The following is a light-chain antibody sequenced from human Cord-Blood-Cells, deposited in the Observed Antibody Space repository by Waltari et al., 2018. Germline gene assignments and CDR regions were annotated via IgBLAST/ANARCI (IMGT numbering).Light chain of an antibody. CDR1: QDISNY. J-gene: IGKJ4*01. CDR3: QQYDNLPLT. Sequence: DIQMTKSPSSLSASVGDRVTITCHASQDISNYLNWYQQKPGKAPKLLIYDASNLETGVPSRFSGSGSGTDFTFTISSLQPEDIATYYCQQYDNLPLTFGGGTKVEIK. CDR2: DAS. V-gene: IGKV1-33*01.